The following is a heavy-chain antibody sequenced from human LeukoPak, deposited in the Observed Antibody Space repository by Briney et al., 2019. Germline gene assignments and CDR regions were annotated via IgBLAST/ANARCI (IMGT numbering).Heavy chain of an antibody. D-gene: IGHD4-17*01. V-gene: IGHV3-30*03. J-gene: IGHJ3*02. CDR2: ISYDGSNK. CDR1: GFTFSSYG. Sequence: SLRLSCAASGFTFSSYGMHWVRQAPGKGLEWVAVISYDGSNKYYADSVKGRFTISRDNSKNTLYLQMNSLRAEDTAVYYCARDRYDYGDYGGAFDIWGQGTMVTVSS. CDR3: ARDRYDYGDYGGAFDI.